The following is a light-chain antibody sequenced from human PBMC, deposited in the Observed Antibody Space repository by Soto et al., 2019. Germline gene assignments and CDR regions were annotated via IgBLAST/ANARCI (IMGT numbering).Light chain of an antibody. CDR2: VNN. J-gene: IGLJ2*01. CDR3: QSYDSSLSASV. V-gene: IGLV1-40*01. Sequence: QSVLTQPPSVSGAPGQRVTISCVGTTSNIGTGYDVHWYQQLPGTAPKLLIYVNNNRASGVPDRFSGSKSGSSASLAITGLQAEDEADYYCQSYDSSLSASVFGGGTKLTVL. CDR1: TSNIGTGYD.